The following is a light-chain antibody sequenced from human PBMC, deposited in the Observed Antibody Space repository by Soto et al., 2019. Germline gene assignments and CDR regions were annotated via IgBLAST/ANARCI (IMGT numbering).Light chain of an antibody. CDR3: NSYTTSSSWV. V-gene: IGLV2-14*01. Sequence: QSALTQPASVSGSPGQSITISCTGTSSDIVAYNYVSWYQQHPGKAPKLMIYEVSNRPSGVSNRFSGSKSGNTASLTISGLQAEDEADYYCNSYTTSSSWVFGGGTKLTVL. J-gene: IGLJ3*02. CDR1: SSDIVAYNY. CDR2: EVS.